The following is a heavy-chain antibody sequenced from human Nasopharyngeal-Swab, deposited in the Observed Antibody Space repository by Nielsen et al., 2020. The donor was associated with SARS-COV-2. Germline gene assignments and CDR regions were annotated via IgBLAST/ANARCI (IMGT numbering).Heavy chain of an antibody. D-gene: IGHD2-15*01. J-gene: IGHJ3*02. Sequence: SETLSLTCAVYGGSFSGYYWSWIRQPPGKGLEWIGEINHSGSTNYNPSLKSRVTISVDTTENQFSLQLSSVTAADTAVYYCATCGGRCYSDAFDIWGQGTMVTVSS. V-gene: IGHV4-34*01. CDR2: INHSGST. CDR3: ATCGGRCYSDAFDI. CDR1: GGSFSGYY.